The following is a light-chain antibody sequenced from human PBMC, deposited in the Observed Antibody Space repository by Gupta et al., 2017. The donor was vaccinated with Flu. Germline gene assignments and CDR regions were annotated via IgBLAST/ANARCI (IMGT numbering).Light chain of an antibody. CDR3: QQYDNPPR. CDR2: DAS. J-gene: IGKJ3*01. Sequence: DPVSITFQASQDISNYLNWYQQKPGKATKLLIYDASNLETGVPSRFSGSGSGTDFTFTISRLQPEVIATYCRQQYDNPPRFGPGTKVDIK. V-gene: IGKV1-33*01. CDR1: QDISNY.